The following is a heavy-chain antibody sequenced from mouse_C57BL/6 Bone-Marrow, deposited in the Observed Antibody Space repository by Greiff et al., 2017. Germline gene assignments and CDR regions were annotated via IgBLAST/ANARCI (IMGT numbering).Heavy chain of an antibody. V-gene: IGHV14-4*01. CDR3: TTPYGNYDAMDY. CDR1: GFNIKDDY. J-gene: IGHJ4*01. D-gene: IGHD2-1*01. Sequence: EVQLQQSGAELVRPGASVKLSCTASGFNIKDDYMHWVKQRPEQGLEWIGWIDPENGDTEYASKFQGKATITADTSSNPAYLQLSSLTSEDTAVYYCTTPYGNYDAMDYWGQGTSVTVSS. CDR2: IDPENGDT.